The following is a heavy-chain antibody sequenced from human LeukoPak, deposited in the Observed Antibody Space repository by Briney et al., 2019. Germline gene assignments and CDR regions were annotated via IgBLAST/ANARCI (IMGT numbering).Heavy chain of an antibody. J-gene: IGHJ3*02. CDR3: ARAHYYDSSGYNDAFDI. Sequence: GGSLRLSCAASGFTFSRYSMNWVRQAPGKGLEWVSSISSSSSYIYYADSVKGRFTISRDNAKNSLYLQMNSLRAEDTAVYYCARAHYYDSSGYNDAFDIWGQGTMVTVSS. CDR1: GFTFSRYS. D-gene: IGHD3-22*01. CDR2: ISSSSSYI. V-gene: IGHV3-21*01.